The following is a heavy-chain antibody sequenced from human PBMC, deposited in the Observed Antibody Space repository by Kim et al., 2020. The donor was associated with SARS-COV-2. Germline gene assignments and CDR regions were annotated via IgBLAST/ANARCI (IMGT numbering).Heavy chain of an antibody. V-gene: IGHV3-49*04. J-gene: IGHJ4*02. CDR3: TREERCGGDCYYPLD. CDR1: GFSFGDYA. CDR2: IRKTAYGGTT. D-gene: IGHD2-21*02. Sequence: GGSLRLSCTASGFSFGDYAVSWVRQAPGKGLEWLGFIRKTAYGGTTEHAASVRGRFIISRDDSKSIAYLQMNSLKTEDTAMYYCTREERCGGDCYYPLDWGQGTLVTVSS.